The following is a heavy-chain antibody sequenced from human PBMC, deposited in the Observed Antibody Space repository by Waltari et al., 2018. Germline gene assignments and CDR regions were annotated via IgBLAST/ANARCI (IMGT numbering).Heavy chain of an antibody. V-gene: IGHV3-23*01. CDR1: GFAFSNYA. CDR2: ISATGSST. J-gene: IGHJ4*02. CDR3: ARRTS. Sequence: DVQMLESGGGLVQPGGSLRLSCEASGFAFSNYAMFWVRQAPGKGLEWVSGISATGSSTYNADSVRGRFTISGDNSKSTLFLQINGLRTDDTAVYYCARRTSWGRGTLVTVSS.